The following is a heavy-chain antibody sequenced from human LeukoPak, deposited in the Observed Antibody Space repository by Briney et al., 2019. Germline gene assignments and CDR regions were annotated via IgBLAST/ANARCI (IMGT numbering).Heavy chain of an antibody. CDR1: GFTFRSFG. Sequence: GRSLRLSCAASGFTFRSFGMHWVRQAPGKGLEWVAVIWYDGSKKYYADSVKGRFTISRDNSKNTLYLQMNALRAEDTAVYYCARVANITTFGMDVWGQGTTVTVSS. D-gene: IGHD3-9*01. V-gene: IGHV3-33*01. CDR2: IWYDGSKK. CDR3: ARVANITTFGMDV. J-gene: IGHJ6*02.